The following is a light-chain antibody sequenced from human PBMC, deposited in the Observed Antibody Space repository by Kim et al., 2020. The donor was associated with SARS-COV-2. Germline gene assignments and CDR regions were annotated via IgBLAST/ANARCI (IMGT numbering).Light chain of an antibody. Sequence: SYELTQPEGVSVAPGKTARITCGGNNIGSKSVHWYQQKPGQAPVLVIYYDSDRPSGIPERFSGSNSGNTATLTISRVEAGDEADYYCQVWDSSSDHVVFGGGTQLTVL. CDR2: YDS. CDR1: NIGSKS. J-gene: IGLJ2*01. V-gene: IGLV3-21*04. CDR3: QVWDSSSDHVV.